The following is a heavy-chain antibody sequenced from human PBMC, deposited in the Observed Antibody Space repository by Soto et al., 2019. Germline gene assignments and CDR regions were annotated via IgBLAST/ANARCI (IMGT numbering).Heavy chain of an antibody. J-gene: IGHJ6*02. CDR1: GYSFTTYG. CDR2: ISAYNGNT. CDR3: ARESPAPYYYYGMDV. V-gene: IGHV1-18*01. Sequence: ASVKVSCKTSGYSFTTYGISWVRQAPGQGLEWMGWISAYNGNTNYAQKLQGRVTMTTDTSTSTAYMELRSLRSDDTAVYYCARESPAPYYYYGMDVWGQGSTVTVSS.